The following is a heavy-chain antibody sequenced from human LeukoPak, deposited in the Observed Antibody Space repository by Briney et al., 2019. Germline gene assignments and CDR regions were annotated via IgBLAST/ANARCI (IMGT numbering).Heavy chain of an antibody. V-gene: IGHV1-2*02. J-gene: IGHJ1*01. CDR3: ASEFGYCSGGSCYSDPTEYFQH. CDR1: GYTFTGYY. CDR2: INPNSCGT. D-gene: IGHD2-15*01. Sequence: ASLKVSCKASGYTFTGYYMHWGRQAPGQGPGWMGWINPNSCGTNYAQKFQGRVTIPRDTSISTADMEMNRLRSDDTEVYYCASEFGYCSGGSCYSDPTEYFQHWGEGTLVTVSS.